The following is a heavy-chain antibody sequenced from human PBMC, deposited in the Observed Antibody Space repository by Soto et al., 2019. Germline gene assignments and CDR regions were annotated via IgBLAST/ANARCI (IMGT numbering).Heavy chain of an antibody. D-gene: IGHD2-21*01. CDR2: ISYSGAT. V-gene: IGHV4-59*08. CDR1: GASIRGYH. J-gene: IGHJ4*02. CDR3: ARHPRTSGGERTFDY. Sequence: SETLSLTCTVSGASIRGYHWSWIRQFPGKGLECLGYISYSGATNYNPSLKSRVTISVDTPKNQFSLRLTSVTAADTAVYYCARHPRTSGGERTFDYWGRGTMVTVSS.